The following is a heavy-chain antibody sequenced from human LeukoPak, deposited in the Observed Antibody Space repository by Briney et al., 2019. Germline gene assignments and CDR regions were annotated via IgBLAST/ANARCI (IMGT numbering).Heavy chain of an antibody. D-gene: IGHD6-13*01. CDR2: ISYDGSAQ. CDR3: ARDLSAAGSPDY. Sequence: GRSLLLCCAAPRFTFSSYAMAPVRQAQGKGLGRVAVISYDGSAQYYADSVKGRFTISRDNSKNTLYLQMNSLRAEDTAVYYCARDLSAAGSPDYWGQGTLVTVSS. J-gene: IGHJ4*02. V-gene: IGHV3-30-3*01. CDR1: RFTFSSYA.